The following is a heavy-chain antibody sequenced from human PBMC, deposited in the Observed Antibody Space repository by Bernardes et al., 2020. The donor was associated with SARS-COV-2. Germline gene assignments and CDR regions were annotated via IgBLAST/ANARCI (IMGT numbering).Heavy chain of an antibody. V-gene: IGHV5-10-1*01. CDR1: GYSFTSYW. CDR2: IDPSDSYT. CDR3: ASRVDTAYYYGMDV. J-gene: IGHJ6*02. D-gene: IGHD5-18*01. Sequence: GESLKISCKGSGYSFTSYWISWVRQMPGKGLEWMGRIDPSDSYTNYSPSFQGHVTISADKSISTAYLQWSSLKASDTAMYYCASRVDTAYYYGMDVWGQGTTVTVSS.